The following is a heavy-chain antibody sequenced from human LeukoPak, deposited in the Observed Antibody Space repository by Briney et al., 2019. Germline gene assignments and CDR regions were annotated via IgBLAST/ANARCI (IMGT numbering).Heavy chain of an antibody. CDR2: VYYTGSV. V-gene: IGHV4-59*01. CDR1: DDSITSDY. Sequence: PSETLSLTCTVSDDSITSDYWSWLRQPPGKGLEWMGYVYYTGSVGYNPSLKSRVSMSVGTSKKQFSLELTSVTPADTAVYFCARGPGSGYFWFDPWGQGTLVTVSS. CDR3: ARGPGSGYFWFDP. D-gene: IGHD3-3*01. J-gene: IGHJ5*02.